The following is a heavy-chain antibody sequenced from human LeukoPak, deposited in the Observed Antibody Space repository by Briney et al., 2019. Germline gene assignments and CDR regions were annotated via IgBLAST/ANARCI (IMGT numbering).Heavy chain of an antibody. J-gene: IGHJ4*02. CDR1: GYTFTSYG. CDR3: ARDDTAMVRRGFDY. Sequence: ASVKVSCKASGYTFTSYGISWVRQAPGQGLEWMGWISAYNGNTNYAQNLQGRVTMTTDTSTSTAYMELRSLRSDDTAVYYCARDDTAMVRRGFDYWGQGTLVTVSS. CDR2: ISAYNGNT. D-gene: IGHD5-18*01. V-gene: IGHV1-18*01.